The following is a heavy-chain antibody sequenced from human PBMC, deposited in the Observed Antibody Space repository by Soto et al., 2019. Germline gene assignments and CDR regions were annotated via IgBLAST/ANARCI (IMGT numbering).Heavy chain of an antibody. D-gene: IGHD6-6*01. J-gene: IGHJ4*02. V-gene: IGHV1-69*06. CDR1: GGTFSSYA. CDR3: ASDDRLFAARPWPSQYYFDY. CDR2: IIPIFGTA. Sequence: SVKVSCKASGGTFSSYAISWVRQAPGQGLEWMGGIIPIFGTANYAQKFQGRVTITADKSTSTAYMELSSLRSEDTAVYYCASDDRLFAARPWPSQYYFDYWGQGILVTVSS.